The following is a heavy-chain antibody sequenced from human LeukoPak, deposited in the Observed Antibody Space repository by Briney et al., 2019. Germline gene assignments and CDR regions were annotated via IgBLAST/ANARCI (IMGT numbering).Heavy chain of an antibody. CDR3: ARSNSRFWYYYYGMDV. V-gene: IGHV3-11*04. J-gene: IGHJ6*02. CDR2: ISSSGGTI. CDR1: GFTFSDYY. Sequence: GGSLRLSCAASGFTFSDYYMTWIRQAPGKGLEWVSYISSSGGTIYYADSVQGRFTISRDNAKNSLYLQMNSLRAEDTAVYYCARSNSRFWYYYYGMDVWGQGTTVTVSS. D-gene: IGHD4-23*01.